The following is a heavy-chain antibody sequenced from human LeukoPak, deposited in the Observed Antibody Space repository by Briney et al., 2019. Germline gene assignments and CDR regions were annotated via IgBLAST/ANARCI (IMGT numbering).Heavy chain of an antibody. CDR1: GGSISSYY. V-gene: IGHV4-59*01. D-gene: IGHD4-17*01. CDR2: IYYSGST. J-gene: IGHJ1*01. Sequence: SETLSLTCTVSGGSISSYYWSWIRQPPGKGLEWIGYIYYSGSTNYNPSLKSRVTISVDTSKNQFSLNLSSVTAADTAVYYCARGYYGDYVSDSYFQHWGQGTLVTVSS. CDR3: ARGYYGDYVSDSYFQH.